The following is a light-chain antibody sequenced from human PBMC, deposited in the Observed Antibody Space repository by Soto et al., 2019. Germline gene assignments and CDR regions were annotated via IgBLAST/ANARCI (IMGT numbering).Light chain of an antibody. CDR2: EVT. J-gene: IGLJ2*01. CDR3: SSYTSSNTFL. Sequence: QSALTQPASVSGSPGQSITISCTGTSSDVGGYKYVSWYQQHPGKAPKLMIYEVTNRPSGVSNRFSGSKSDNTASLTISGLQAEDEADYYCSSYTSSNTFLFGGGTKVTVL. CDR1: SSDVGGYKY. V-gene: IGLV2-14*01.